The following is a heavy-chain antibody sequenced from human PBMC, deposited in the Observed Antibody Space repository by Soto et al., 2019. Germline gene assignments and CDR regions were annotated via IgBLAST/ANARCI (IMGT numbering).Heavy chain of an antibody. Sequence: QVQLVESGGGVVQPGRSLRLSCAASGFTFSSYGMHWVRQAPGKGLEWVAVISYDGSNKYYADSVKGRFTISRDNSKNTLYLQMNSLRAEDTAVYYCAKDHHYYWGQGTLVTVSS. V-gene: IGHV3-30*18. CDR3: AKDHHYY. CDR1: GFTFSSYG. J-gene: IGHJ4*02. CDR2: ISYDGSNK.